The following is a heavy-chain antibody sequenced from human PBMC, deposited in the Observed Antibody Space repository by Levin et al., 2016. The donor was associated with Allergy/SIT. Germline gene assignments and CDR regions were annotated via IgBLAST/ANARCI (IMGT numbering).Heavy chain of an antibody. D-gene: IGHD1-26*01. V-gene: IGHV4-59*13. CDR3: ARDKAEPPSYYYGMDV. J-gene: IGHJ6*02. CDR1: GGSISSYY. CDR2: IYYSGST. Sequence: SETLSLTCTVSGGSISSYYWSWIRQPPGKGLEWIGYIYYSGSTNYNPSLKSRLTISVDTSKNQFSLKLSSVTAADTAVYYCARDKAEPPSYYYGMDVWGQGTTVTVSS.